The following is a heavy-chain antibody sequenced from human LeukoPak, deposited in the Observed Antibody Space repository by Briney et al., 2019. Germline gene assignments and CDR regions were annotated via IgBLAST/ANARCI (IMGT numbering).Heavy chain of an antibody. CDR1: GFTFSSYS. V-gene: IGHV3-21*01. J-gene: IGHJ4*02. D-gene: IGHD6-19*01. CDR2: ISSSSSYI. Sequence: GGSLRLSFAASGFTFSSYSMNWVRQAPGKGLEWVSSISSSSSYIYYADSVKGRLTISRDNAKSSLYLQMNSLRAEDTAVYYCARGGAVTGREWLVPPNFDYWGQGTLVTVSS. CDR3: ARGGAVTGREWLVPPNFDY.